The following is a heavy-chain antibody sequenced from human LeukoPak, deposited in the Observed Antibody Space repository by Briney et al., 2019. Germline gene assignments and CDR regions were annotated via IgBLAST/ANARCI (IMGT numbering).Heavy chain of an antibody. CDR2: IWYDGSNK. CDR1: GFTFSNYG. Sequence: GGSLRLSCAASGFTFSNYGMHWVRQAPGKGLEWVAVIWYDGSNKYYADSVKGRFTISRDNSKDTVYLQMNSLRAEDTAVYYCARDLGESYLDYWGQGTLVTVSS. V-gene: IGHV3-33*01. J-gene: IGHJ4*02. CDR3: ARDLGESYLDY.